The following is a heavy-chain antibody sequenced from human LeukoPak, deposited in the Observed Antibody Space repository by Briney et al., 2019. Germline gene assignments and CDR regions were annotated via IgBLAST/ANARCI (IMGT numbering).Heavy chain of an antibody. V-gene: IGHV4-34*01. CDR1: GGSFSGYY. J-gene: IGHJ4*02. CDR2: IYYSGST. Sequence: PSETLSLTCAVYGGSFSGYYWSWIRQPPGKGLEWIGSIYYSGSTYYNPSLKSRVTISVDTSKNQFSLKLSSVTAADTAVYYCATPYYYDSSGYYSYYFDYWGQGTLVTVSS. D-gene: IGHD3-22*01. CDR3: ATPYYYDSSGYYSYYFDY.